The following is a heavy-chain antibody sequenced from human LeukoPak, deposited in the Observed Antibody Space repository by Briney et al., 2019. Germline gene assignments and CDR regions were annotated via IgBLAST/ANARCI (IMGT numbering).Heavy chain of an antibody. Sequence: SETLSLTCTVSGGSIISGGYYWSWIRQLPGKGLEWIGYISYSGSTYYNPSLKSRVTISVDTSKNQFSLKLSSVTAADTAVYYCARRDVGRYSFDYWGQGTLVTVSS. J-gene: IGHJ4*02. D-gene: IGHD5-24*01. CDR2: ISYSGST. CDR3: ARRDVGRYSFDY. V-gene: IGHV4-31*03. CDR1: GGSIISGGYY.